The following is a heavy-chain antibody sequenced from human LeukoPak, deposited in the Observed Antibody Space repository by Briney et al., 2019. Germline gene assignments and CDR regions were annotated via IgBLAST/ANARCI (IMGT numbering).Heavy chain of an antibody. CDR1: AFTFDDYG. J-gene: IGHJ6*03. Sequence: GGSLRLSCAASAFTFDDYGMSWVRRAPGKGLEWVSGINWNGGSTGYADSVKGRFTISRDNAKNSLYLQMNSLRAEDTALYYCARRGYSYPYYYMDVWGKGTTVTVSS. CDR2: INWNGGST. CDR3: ARRGYSYPYYYMDV. V-gene: IGHV3-20*04. D-gene: IGHD5-18*01.